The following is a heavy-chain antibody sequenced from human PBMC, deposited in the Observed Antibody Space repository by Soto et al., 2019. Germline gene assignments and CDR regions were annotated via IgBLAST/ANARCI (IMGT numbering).Heavy chain of an antibody. CDR1: GFTFSSYG. V-gene: IGHV3-30*18. CDR2: ISYDGSNK. Sequence: QVQLVESGGGVVQPGRSLRLSCAASGFTFSSYGMHWVRQAPGKGLEWVVVISYDGSNKYYADSVKGRFTISRDNSKNTLYLQMNSLRAEDTAVYYCAKGVGSGSYYASVDYWGQGTLVTVSS. J-gene: IGHJ4*02. D-gene: IGHD1-26*01. CDR3: AKGVGSGSYYASVDY.